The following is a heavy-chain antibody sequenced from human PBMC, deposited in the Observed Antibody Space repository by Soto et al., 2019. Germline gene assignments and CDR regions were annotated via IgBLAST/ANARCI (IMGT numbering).Heavy chain of an antibody. CDR1: GFTFSSYW. V-gene: IGHV3-7*01. CDR3: ARVKGGGIAETTNWFDP. Sequence: GGSLRLSCAASGFTFSSYWMSWVRQAPGKGLEWVANIKQDGSEKYYVDSVKGRFTISRDNAKNSLYLQMNSLRAEDTAGYYCARVKGGGIAETTNWFDPWGQGTLVTVSS. D-gene: IGHD6-13*01. J-gene: IGHJ5*02. CDR2: IKQDGSEK.